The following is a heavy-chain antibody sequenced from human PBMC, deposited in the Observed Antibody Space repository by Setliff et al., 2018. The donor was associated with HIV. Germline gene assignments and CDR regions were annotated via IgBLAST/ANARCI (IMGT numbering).Heavy chain of an antibody. D-gene: IGHD6-13*01. CDR3: ARGGAAAGTGNHYYYYMDV. J-gene: IGHJ6*03. CDR1: RSTFNSHT. Sequence: RASVKVSCKASRSTFNSHTINWVRQAPGQGLDWMGRIIPILGVANYAQRFQGKVTITADKSTSTAYMELTSLRFDDTAMYFCARGGAAAGTGNHYYYYMDVWGKGTTVTVSS. CDR2: IIPILGVA. V-gene: IGHV1-69*02.